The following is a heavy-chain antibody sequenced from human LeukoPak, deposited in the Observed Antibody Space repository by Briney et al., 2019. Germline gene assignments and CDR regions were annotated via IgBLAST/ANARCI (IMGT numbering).Heavy chain of an antibody. D-gene: IGHD6-19*01. CDR2: IHHSGST. V-gene: IGHV4-4*02. J-gene: IGHJ4*02. CDR3: ARGLYGSDSY. CDR1: GASVSSSNW. Sequence: TSETLSLTCAVSGASVSSSNWWIWVRQPPKKGLEWIGEIHHSGSTNYNPSLRSRVTMSVDTSKNQISLRLSSVTAADTAVYYCARGLYGSDSYWGQGNLVTVSS.